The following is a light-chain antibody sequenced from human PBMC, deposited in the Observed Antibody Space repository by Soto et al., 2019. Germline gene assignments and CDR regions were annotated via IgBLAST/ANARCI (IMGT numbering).Light chain of an antibody. CDR2: GAS. CDR1: QSVSSN. J-gene: IGKJ1*01. Sequence: PATPSFAPGERATLSCKASQSVSSNLAWYQQKPGQAPRLLIYGASTRATGIPARFSGSGSGTEFTLTISSLQSEDFAVYYCQQYNNRPRTFGQG. CDR3: QQYNNRPRT. V-gene: IGKV3-15*01.